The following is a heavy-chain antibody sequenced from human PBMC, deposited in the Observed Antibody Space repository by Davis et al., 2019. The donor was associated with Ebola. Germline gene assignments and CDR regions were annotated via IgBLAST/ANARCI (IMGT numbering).Heavy chain of an antibody. CDR3: ASGLNVLLPRDY. Sequence: GESLKISCAASGFTFSGFWMSWVRQAPGKGLEWVANINQDGSEKQYVDSVKGRSTISRDNAKNSLYLQMSSVRADDTAMYYCASGLNVLLPRDYWGQGTLVTVSS. D-gene: IGHD2/OR15-2a*01. V-gene: IGHV3-7*03. CDR2: INQDGSEK. J-gene: IGHJ4*02. CDR1: GFTFSGFW.